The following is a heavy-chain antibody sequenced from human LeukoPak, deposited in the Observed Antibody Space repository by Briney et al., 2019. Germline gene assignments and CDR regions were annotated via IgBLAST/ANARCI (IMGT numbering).Heavy chain of an antibody. V-gene: IGHV2-5*02. J-gene: IGHJ5*02. Sequence: SGPTLVNPTQTLTLTCTFSGFSLSTSGVGVGWIRQPPGKALEWLALIYWDDDKRYSPSLKSRLTITKDTSKNQVVLTMTNMDPVDTATYYCAHLEGITIFGVVTDDNWFDPWGQGTLVTVSS. CDR2: IYWDDDK. CDR1: GFSLSTSGVG. D-gene: IGHD3-3*01. CDR3: AHLEGITIFGVVTDDNWFDP.